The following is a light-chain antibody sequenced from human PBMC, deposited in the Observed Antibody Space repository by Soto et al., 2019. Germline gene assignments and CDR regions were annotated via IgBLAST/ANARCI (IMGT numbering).Light chain of an antibody. V-gene: IGKV3-20*01. J-gene: IGKJ1*01. CDR1: QSLSTNY. CDR2: GAS. Sequence: EIVLTQSPGTLSLSPGERATLSCRASQSLSTNYLAWYQRKPGQAPRLLIYGASSRATDIPHRFSGSGSGTDFPLTITRLEPEDFAVYYCQQYGDSPPTFGQGTKVEIK. CDR3: QQYGDSPPT.